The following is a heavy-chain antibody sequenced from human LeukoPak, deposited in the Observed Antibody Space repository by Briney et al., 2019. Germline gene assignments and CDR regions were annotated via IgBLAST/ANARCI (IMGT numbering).Heavy chain of an antibody. V-gene: IGHV4-38-2*02. J-gene: IGHJ4*02. CDR1: GGSISSYY. CDR3: ARDELGYCSGGGSCSYFDY. CDR2: IYHSGTT. D-gene: IGHD2-15*01. Sequence: PSETLSLTCIVSGGSISSYYWSWIRQPPGKGLEWIGSIYHSGTTYYNPSLESRVAISVDTSKNQFSPKLSSVTAADTAVYYCARDELGYCSGGGSCSYFDYWGQGILVTVSS.